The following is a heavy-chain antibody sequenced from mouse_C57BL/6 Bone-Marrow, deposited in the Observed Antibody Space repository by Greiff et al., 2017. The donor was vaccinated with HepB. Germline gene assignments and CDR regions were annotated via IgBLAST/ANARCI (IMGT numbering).Heavy chain of an antibody. Sequence: QVQLQQPGAELVMPGASVKLSCKASGYTFTSYWMHWVKQRPGQGLEWIGEIDPSDSDTNYNQKFKGKSTLTVDKSSSTAYMQLSSLTSEDSAVYYWARSETTVVAHWYFDVWGTGTTVTVSS. V-gene: IGHV1-69*01. J-gene: IGHJ1*03. CDR3: ARSETTVVAHWYFDV. CDR1: GYTFTSYW. D-gene: IGHD1-1*01. CDR2: IDPSDSDT.